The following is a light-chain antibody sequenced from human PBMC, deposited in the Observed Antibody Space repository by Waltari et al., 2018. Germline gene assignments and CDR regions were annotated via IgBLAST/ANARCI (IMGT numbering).Light chain of an antibody. CDR2: GAS. Sequence: EIVLTQSPGTLSLSPGERATLSCRASQSVNSHYLAWYQQKPGQAPRLLIYGASSRATGIPDRFSGSGSGTDFIFTISRLEPEDFAVYYCQQYGSSPPYTFGQGTKLEIK. CDR3: QQYGSSPPYT. J-gene: IGKJ2*01. V-gene: IGKV3-20*01. CDR1: QSVNSHY.